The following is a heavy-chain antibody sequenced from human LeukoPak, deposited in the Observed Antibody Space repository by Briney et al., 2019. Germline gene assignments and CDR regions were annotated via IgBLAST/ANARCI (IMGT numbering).Heavy chain of an antibody. CDR1: GGSISSSSYY. J-gene: IGHJ5*02. CDR2: IYYSGST. Sequence: PSETLSLTCTVSGGSISSSSYYWGWIRQPPGKGLEWIGSIYYSGSTYYNPSLKSRVTISVDTSKNQFSLKLSSVTAADTAVYYCARETPRFLAKEENWFDPWGQGTLVTVSS. CDR3: ARETPRFLAKEENWFDP. D-gene: IGHD3-3*01. V-gene: IGHV4-39*07.